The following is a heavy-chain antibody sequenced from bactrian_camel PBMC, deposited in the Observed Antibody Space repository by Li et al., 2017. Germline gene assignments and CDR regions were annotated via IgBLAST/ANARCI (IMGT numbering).Heavy chain of an antibody. CDR1: GVADDDSM. CDR2: ISSDGRT. CDR3: AADLQCYPNRVRGY. V-gene: IGHV3S66*01. Sequence: VQLVESGGGSVQAGETLSLSCTPSGVADDDSMMGWYRQAGPGNECEMVAFISSDGRTVYADSVKGRFTISQDSARSTVSLQMNNLKPEDTAMYSYAADLQCYPNRVRGYWGQGTQVTVS. J-gene: IGHJ6*01.